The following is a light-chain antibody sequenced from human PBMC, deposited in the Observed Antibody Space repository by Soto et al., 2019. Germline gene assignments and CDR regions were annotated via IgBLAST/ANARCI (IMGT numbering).Light chain of an antibody. CDR3: PQYHSCPLT. Sequence: DIQMTQSPSTLSASVGDRVTITCRASQSISFWLAWYQQKPGSAPNLLIYDASTLGGGVPSRFRGSGSGTEFTLTISNLKPDDFESYYCPQYHSCPLTFGGGARGEIK. J-gene: IGKJ4*02. V-gene: IGKV1-5*01. CDR2: DAS. CDR1: QSISFW.